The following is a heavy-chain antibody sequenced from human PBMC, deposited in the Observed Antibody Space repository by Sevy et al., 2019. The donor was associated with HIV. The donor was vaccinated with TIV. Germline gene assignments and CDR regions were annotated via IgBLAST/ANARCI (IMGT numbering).Heavy chain of an antibody. CDR3: ARVLGDAVAATRLDY. J-gene: IGHJ4*02. D-gene: IGHD2-15*01. Sequence: SETLSLTCAVYGGSFSGYYWSWIRQPPGKGLEWIGEINHSGSTNYNPSLKSRVTISVDTSKNQFSLKLSSVTAADTAVYYCARVLGDAVAATRLDYWGQGTLVTVSS. CDR1: GGSFSGYY. V-gene: IGHV4-34*01. CDR2: INHSGST.